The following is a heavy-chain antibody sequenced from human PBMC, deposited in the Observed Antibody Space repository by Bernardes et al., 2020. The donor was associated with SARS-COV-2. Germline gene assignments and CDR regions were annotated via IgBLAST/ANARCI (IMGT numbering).Heavy chain of an antibody. V-gene: IGHV3-23*01. J-gene: IGHJ4*02. CDR1: GFTFRSYA. CDR2: ISGSGDNT. CDR3: TKHSTNWNSFDN. Sequence: GGSLRLSCTASGFTFRSYALSWVRQAPGKGLEWVSSISGSGDNTYYVDSVKGRFTISRDKSKNTLYLKVDSLRAEDTAVYYCTKHSTNWNSFDNWGQGILVSVSS. D-gene: IGHD1-1*01.